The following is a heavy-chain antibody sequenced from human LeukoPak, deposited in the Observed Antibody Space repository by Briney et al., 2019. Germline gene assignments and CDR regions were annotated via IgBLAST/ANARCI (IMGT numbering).Heavy chain of an antibody. CDR3: ARGQNKKYGPFLDF. J-gene: IGHJ4*02. V-gene: IGHV4-39*07. CDR1: GGSISSNSYY. CDR2: IYYSGST. D-gene: IGHD4-17*01. Sequence: SETLSLTCTVSGGSISSNSYYWGWIRQPPGKGLGWIGNIYYSGSTYYSSSLKSRVIISVDTSKNQLSLKLSSVTAADTAEYYCARGQNKKYGPFLDFWGQGTLVTVSS.